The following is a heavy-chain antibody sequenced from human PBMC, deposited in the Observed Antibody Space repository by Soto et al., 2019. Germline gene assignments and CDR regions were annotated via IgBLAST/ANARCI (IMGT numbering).Heavy chain of an antibody. CDR1: GYTFTNFG. Sequence: QVQLVQSGAEVKKPGASVKVSCKTSGYTFTNFGLGWVRQAPGQGLEWMGWISAYNGNTNYAQNFQGRVTMTTDTATSTASMERRSLRSDDTAVYYCARGGTPIYYCGQGTLVTVSS. J-gene: IGHJ4*02. CDR3: ARGGTPIYY. D-gene: IGHD3-16*01. CDR2: ISAYNGNT. V-gene: IGHV1-18*01.